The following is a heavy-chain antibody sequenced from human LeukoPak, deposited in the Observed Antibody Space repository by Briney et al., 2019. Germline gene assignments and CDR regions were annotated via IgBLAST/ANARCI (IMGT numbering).Heavy chain of an antibody. CDR2: IWYDGSNE. CDR1: GFSFGTYS. D-gene: IGHD2-8*01. V-gene: IGHV3-33*01. Sequence: GRSLRLSCVASGFSFGTYSMHWARQVPGKGLEWVAVIWYDGSNEDYAGSVKGRFTISRDNSKNTLYLQMNSLRAEDTAVYYCAREMAVWGQGALVTVSS. CDR3: AREMAV. J-gene: IGHJ4*02.